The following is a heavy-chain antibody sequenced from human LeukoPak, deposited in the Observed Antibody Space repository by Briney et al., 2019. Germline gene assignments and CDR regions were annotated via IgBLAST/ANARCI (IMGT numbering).Heavy chain of an antibody. D-gene: IGHD3-22*01. CDR1: GFTFSSYE. CDR3: AADYYDSSGYLEYFQH. Sequence: GGSLRLSCAASGFTFSSYEMNWVRQAPGKGLEWVSYISSSGSTIYYADSVKGRFTISRDNAENSLYLQMNSLRAEDTAVYYCAADYYDSSGYLEYFQHWGQGTLVTVSS. CDR2: ISSSGSTI. J-gene: IGHJ1*01. V-gene: IGHV3-48*03.